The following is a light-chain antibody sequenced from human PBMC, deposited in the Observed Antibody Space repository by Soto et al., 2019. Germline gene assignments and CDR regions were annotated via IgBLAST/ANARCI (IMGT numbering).Light chain of an antibody. Sequence: QSVLTQPPSASGTPGQRVTISCTGSNSNIGAGYDVHWYQQLPGTGPKLLIYANSNRPSGVPDRFSGSKSGASASLAITGLRAEDEADYYCQSYDSSLSGYVFGTGTKVTVL. CDR3: QSYDSSLSGYV. CDR1: NSNIGAGYD. CDR2: ANS. V-gene: IGLV1-40*01. J-gene: IGLJ1*01.